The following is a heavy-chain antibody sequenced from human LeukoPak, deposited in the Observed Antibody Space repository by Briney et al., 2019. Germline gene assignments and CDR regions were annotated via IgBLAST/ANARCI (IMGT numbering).Heavy chain of an antibody. Sequence: PGGSLRLSCAASGFTFSTYCMHWGRQAPGKGLVWVSRIETDGSSTGYADSVKGRFTISRDNAKNTLYLQMNSLRAEDTALYYCTRESAPGGIDWGQGTLVTVSS. D-gene: IGHD6-13*01. CDR2: IETDGSST. CDR3: TRESAPGGID. V-gene: IGHV3-74*01. CDR1: GFTFSTYC. J-gene: IGHJ4*02.